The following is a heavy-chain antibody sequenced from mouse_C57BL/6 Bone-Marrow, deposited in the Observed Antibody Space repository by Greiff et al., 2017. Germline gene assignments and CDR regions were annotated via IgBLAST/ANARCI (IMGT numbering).Heavy chain of an antibody. CDR2: IYPGSGST. D-gene: IGHD2-1*01. CDR3: ARGGIYYGNCGFAY. CDR1: GYTFTSYW. V-gene: IGHV1-55*01. Sequence: VQLQQPGAELVKPGASVKMSCKASGYTFTSYWITWVKQRPGQGLEWIGDIYPGSGSTNYNEKFKSKATLTVDTSSSTAYMQLSSLTSEDSAVYYCARGGIYYGNCGFAYWGQGTLVTVSA. J-gene: IGHJ3*01.